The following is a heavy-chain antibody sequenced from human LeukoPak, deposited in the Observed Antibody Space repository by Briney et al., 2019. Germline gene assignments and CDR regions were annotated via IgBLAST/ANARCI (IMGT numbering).Heavy chain of an antibody. CDR1: GGSISSYY. D-gene: IGHD3-3*01. CDR3: ARAGVVIFSDYYYYYMDV. CDR2: IYYSGST. Sequence: SETLSLTCTVSGGSISSYYWSWIRQPPGKGLEWIGYIYYSGSTNHNPSLKSRVTISVDTSKNQFSLKLSSVTAADTAVYYCARAGVVIFSDYYYYYMDVWGKGTTVTVSS. V-gene: IGHV4-59*01. J-gene: IGHJ6*03.